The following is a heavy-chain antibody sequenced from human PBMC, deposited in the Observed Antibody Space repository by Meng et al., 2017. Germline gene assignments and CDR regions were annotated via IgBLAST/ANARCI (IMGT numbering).Heavy chain of an antibody. Sequence: GGSLRLSCAASGFTFSSYSMNWVRQAPGKGLEWVSSISSSSSYIYYADSVKGRFTISRDNAKNSLYLQMNSLRAEDTAVYYCARAMPMVRGVMGAFDIWGQGTMVTGSS. D-gene: IGHD3-10*01. CDR1: GFTFSSYS. J-gene: IGHJ3*02. CDR2: ISSSSSYI. V-gene: IGHV3-21*01. CDR3: ARAMPMVRGVMGAFDI.